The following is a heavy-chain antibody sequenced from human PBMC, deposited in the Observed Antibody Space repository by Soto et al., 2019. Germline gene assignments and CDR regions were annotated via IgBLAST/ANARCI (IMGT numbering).Heavy chain of an antibody. J-gene: IGHJ6*02. CDR1: GGSITSGGYY. V-gene: IGHV4-31*03. Sequence: QVQLQESGPGLVKPSQTLSLTCTVSGGSITSGGYYWSWIRQHTGKGLEWIGYTYYSGSTYYNPSIKSRVTISIDTSKNQFSLILSSVTAADTAVYYCARGLAYCGGDCYSTYGMDVWGQGTTVTVSS. CDR3: ARGLAYCGGDCYSTYGMDV. CDR2: TYYSGST. D-gene: IGHD2-21*02.